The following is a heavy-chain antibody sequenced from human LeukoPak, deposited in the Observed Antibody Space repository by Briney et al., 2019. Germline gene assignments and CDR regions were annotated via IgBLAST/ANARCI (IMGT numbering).Heavy chain of an antibody. Sequence: GGSLRLSCAASGFTFSSYSMDWVRQAPGKGLEWVSSISSSSSYIYYADSVKGRFTISGDNAKNSLYLQMNSLRAEDTAVYYCXXEEYYVVVTAGYDAFDIWGQGTMVTVSS. V-gene: IGHV3-21*01. CDR2: ISSSSSYI. D-gene: IGHD2-21*02. CDR3: XXEEYYVVVTAGYDAFDI. CDR1: GFTFSSYS. J-gene: IGHJ3*02.